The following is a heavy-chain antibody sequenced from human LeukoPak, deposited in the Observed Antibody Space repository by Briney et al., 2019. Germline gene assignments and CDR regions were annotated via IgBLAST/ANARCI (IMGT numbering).Heavy chain of an antibody. J-gene: IGHJ4*02. Sequence: GGSLRLSCAASGFTFSSYAMHWVRQAPGKGLKWVAVIADDGSNKYYADSVKGRFTISRDNSKNTLYLQMNSLRAEDTAVYYCAKMGSRRLFGVVTALDYWGQGTLVTVSS. D-gene: IGHD3-3*01. CDR2: IADDGSNK. CDR3: AKMGSRRLFGVVTALDY. CDR1: GFTFSSYA. V-gene: IGHV3-30*04.